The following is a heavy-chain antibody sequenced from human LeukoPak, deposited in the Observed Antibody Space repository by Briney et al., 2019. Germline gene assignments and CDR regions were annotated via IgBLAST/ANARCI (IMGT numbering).Heavy chain of an antibody. V-gene: IGHV3-23*01. J-gene: IGHJ4*02. CDR3: AKVKLALTFFDY. Sequence: GGSLRLSCAASGFTFSSYAMSWVRQAPGKGLEWVSAISGSGGSTYCADSVKGRFTISRDNSKNTLYLQMNSLRAEDTAVYYCAKVKLALTFFDYWGQGTLVTVSS. CDR2: ISGSGGST. D-gene: IGHD3-9*01. CDR1: GFTFSSYA.